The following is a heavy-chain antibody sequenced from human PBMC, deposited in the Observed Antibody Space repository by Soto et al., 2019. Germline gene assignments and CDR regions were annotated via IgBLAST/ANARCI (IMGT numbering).Heavy chain of an antibody. D-gene: IGHD1-26*01. J-gene: IGHJ4*02. CDR3: GRKFYGGIYPPDN. CDR1: GFTFSAYS. CDR2: ISSKSTTI. V-gene: IGHV3-48*01. Sequence: GGSLRLSCAASGFTFSAYSMNWVRQAPGKGLEWVAYISSKSTTIYYVDSVKGRFTISRDNAKNSLYLQMNSLRAEDTAVYYCGRKFYGGIYPPDNGGQEPLATVS.